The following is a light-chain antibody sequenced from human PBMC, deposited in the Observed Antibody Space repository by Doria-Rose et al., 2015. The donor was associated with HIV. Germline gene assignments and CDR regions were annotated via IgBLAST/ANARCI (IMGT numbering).Light chain of an antibody. CDR1: QSFSSTY. V-gene: IGKV3-20*01. CDR2: DGS. J-gene: IGKJ1*01. Sequence: EIVLTQSPGTLSLSPGERATLSCRASQSFSSTYLAWYQQKPGQAPSLLISDGSTRATGIPDRFSASGSGTDFTLTINRLEPEDFALYYCHQYGTSWTFGQGTKVEI. CDR3: HQYGTSWT.